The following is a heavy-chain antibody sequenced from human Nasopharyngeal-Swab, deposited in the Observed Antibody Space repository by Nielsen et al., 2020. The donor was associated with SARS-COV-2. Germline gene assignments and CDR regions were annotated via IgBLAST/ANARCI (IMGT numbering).Heavy chain of an antibody. Sequence: GGSLRLSCAASGFTFSSYAMSWVRQAPGKGLEWVSAISGSGGSTYYADFVKGRFTISRDNSKNTLYLQMNSLRAEDTAVYYCAKEAYGGNSGESAFDIWGQGTMVTVSS. CDR3: AKEAYGGNSGESAFDI. CDR1: GFTFSSYA. V-gene: IGHV3-23*01. J-gene: IGHJ3*02. D-gene: IGHD4-23*01. CDR2: ISGSGGST.